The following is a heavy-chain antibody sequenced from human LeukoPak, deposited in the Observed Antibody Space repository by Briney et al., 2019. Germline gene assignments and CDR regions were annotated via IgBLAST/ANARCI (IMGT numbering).Heavy chain of an antibody. V-gene: IGHV4-34*01. J-gene: IGHJ6*03. CDR2: INHSGST. D-gene: IGHD3-10*01. Sequence: SETLSLTCAVYGGSFSGYYWSWIRQPPGKGLEWIGEINHSGSTNYSPSLKSRVTISVDTSKNQFSLKLSSVTAADTAVYYCARGRMVRGVNWVLSAVRYYYYMDVWGKGTTVTVSS. CDR1: GGSFSGYY. CDR3: ARGRMVRGVNWVLSAVRYYYYMDV.